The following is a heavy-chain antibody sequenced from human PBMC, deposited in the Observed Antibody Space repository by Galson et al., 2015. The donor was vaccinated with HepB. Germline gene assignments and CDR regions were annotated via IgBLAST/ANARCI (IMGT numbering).Heavy chain of an antibody. V-gene: IGHV3-23*01. CDR3: AKGRRQWLAPYYFDY. J-gene: IGHJ4*02. CDR1: GFTFSSYA. Sequence: SLRLSCAASGFTFSSYAMSWVRQAPGKGLEWVSAISGSGGNTYYTESVKGRFTISRDNSKNTLYLQMNGLRAEDTAPCYCAKGRRQWLAPYYFDYWGQGTLVTVSS. CDR2: ISGSGGNT. D-gene: IGHD6-19*01.